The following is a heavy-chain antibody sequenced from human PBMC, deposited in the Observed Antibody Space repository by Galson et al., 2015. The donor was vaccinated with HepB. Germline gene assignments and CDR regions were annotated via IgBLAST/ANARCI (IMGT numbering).Heavy chain of an antibody. D-gene: IGHD1-26*01. J-gene: IGHJ4*02. CDR1: GDSVSSNSVA. CDR3: GRGYSGSYSDY. Sequence: CAISGDSVSSNSVAWNWIRQSPSRGLEWLGRTYYRSRWYKNYAESVKSRITINPDTSKNEFSLQLNSVTPEDTAVYYCGRGYSGSYSDYWGQGTLVTVSS. V-gene: IGHV6-1*01. CDR2: TYYRSRWYK.